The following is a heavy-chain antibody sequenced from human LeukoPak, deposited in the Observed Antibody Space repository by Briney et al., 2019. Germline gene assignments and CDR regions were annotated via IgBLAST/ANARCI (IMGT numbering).Heavy chain of an antibody. Sequence: SETLSLTCTVSGGSISSYYWSWIRQPAGKGLEWIGRIYTSGSTNYNPSLKSRVTISVDTSKNQFSLKRSSVTAADTAVYYCARGIAVAGTDDWGQGTLVTVSS. CDR1: GGSISSYY. CDR3: ARGIAVAGTDD. V-gene: IGHV4-4*07. CDR2: IYTSGST. J-gene: IGHJ4*02. D-gene: IGHD6-19*01.